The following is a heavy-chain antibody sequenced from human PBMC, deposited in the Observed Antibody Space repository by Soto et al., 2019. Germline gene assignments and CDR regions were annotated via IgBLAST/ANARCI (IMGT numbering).Heavy chain of an antibody. D-gene: IGHD6-13*01. CDR1: GYSFTSYW. CDR2: IYPGDSDT. Sequence: SLKISCKGSGYSFTSYWINWVRHMPGKGLEWMGIIYPGDSDTRYSPSFQGQVTISADKSINTAYLQWRSLKASDTAVYYCARHHGSPGSYFGMDVWGQGTTVTVSS. J-gene: IGHJ6*02. CDR3: ARHHGSPGSYFGMDV. V-gene: IGHV5-51*01.